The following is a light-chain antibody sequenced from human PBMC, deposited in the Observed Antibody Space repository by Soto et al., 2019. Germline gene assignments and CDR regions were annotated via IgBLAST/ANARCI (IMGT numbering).Light chain of an antibody. V-gene: IGKV1-5*03. Sequence: DIQMTQSPSTLSGSVGDRVTITCRASQTISSWLAWYQQKPGKAPKLLIYKASTLKSGVPSRFSGSGSGTEFTLTISSLQPDDFATYYCQHYNSRPYTFGQGTRLEIK. J-gene: IGKJ5*01. CDR3: QHYNSRPYT. CDR2: KAS. CDR1: QTISSW.